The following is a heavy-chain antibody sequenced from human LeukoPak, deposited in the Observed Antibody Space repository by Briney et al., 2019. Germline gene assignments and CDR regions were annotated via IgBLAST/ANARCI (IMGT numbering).Heavy chain of an antibody. CDR2: INHSGST. CDR1: GGSFSDYY. CDR3: ARPGDYVY. D-gene: IGHD4-17*01. Sequence: SETLSLTCAVYGGSFSDYYWSWIRQPPGKGLEWIGEINHSGSTNYNPSLKSRVTISVDPSKNQFSLNLNSVTAADTAVYYCARPGDYVYWGQGTLVTASS. J-gene: IGHJ4*02. V-gene: IGHV4-34*01.